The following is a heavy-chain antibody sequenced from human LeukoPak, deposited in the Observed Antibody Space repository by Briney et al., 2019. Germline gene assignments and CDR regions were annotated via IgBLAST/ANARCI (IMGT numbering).Heavy chain of an antibody. J-gene: IGHJ3*02. D-gene: IGHD2-2*03. CDR3: AIPTCSGSGYCSTSDPFHT. CDR2: ISGSGGRT. Sequence: GGSLGLSCAASGFTFDNYGIGWVRQAPGKGLEWVSGISGSGGRTYYADSVKGRFTISRDNSKNTLSLQLNSLGVEDTATYYCAIPTCSGSGYCSTSDPFHTWGQGTMVTVSS. CDR1: GFTFDNYG. V-gene: IGHV3-23*01.